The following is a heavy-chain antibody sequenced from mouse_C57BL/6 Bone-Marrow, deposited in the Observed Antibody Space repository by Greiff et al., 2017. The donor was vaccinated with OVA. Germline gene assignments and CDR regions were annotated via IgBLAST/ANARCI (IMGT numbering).Heavy chain of an antibody. V-gene: IGHV1-81*01. Sequence: VKVVEFGAELARPGASVKLSCKASGYTFTSYGISWVKQRTGQGLEWIGEIYPRSGNTYYNEKFKGKATLTADKSSSTAYMELRSLTSEDSAVYFCARSGSRDYAMDDWGQGTSVTVSS. D-gene: IGHD1-1*01. CDR3: ARSGSRDYAMDD. CDR2: IYPRSGNT. J-gene: IGHJ4*01. CDR1: GYTFTSYG.